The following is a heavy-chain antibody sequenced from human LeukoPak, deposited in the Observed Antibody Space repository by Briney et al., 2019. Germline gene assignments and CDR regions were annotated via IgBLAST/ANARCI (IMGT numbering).Heavy chain of an antibody. CDR2: ISGSGGST. CDR3: ARDSGVTQYNWFDP. D-gene: IGHD3-10*01. J-gene: IGHJ5*02. Sequence: GGSLRLSCAASGFTFSSYAMSWVRQAPGKGLEWVSAISGSGGSTYYADSVKGRFTISRDNSKNTLYLQMNSLRAEDTAVYYCARDSGVTQYNWFDPWGQGTLVTVSS. CDR1: GFTFSSYA. V-gene: IGHV3-23*01.